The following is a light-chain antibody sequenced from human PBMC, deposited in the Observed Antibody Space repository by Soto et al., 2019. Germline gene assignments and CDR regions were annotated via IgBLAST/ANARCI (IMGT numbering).Light chain of an antibody. CDR2: GAS. V-gene: IGKV3D-15*01. CDR1: QSVGNG. CDR3: QQYANSPIT. Sequence: EIVMTQSQATLSVSPGEAATLSCRASQSVGNGLAWYRQKPGQAPRLLIYGASTRATGTPGRFSASGSGTDFTLTITPLEPEDFAVYFCQQYANSPITFGQGTRLEIK. J-gene: IGKJ5*01.